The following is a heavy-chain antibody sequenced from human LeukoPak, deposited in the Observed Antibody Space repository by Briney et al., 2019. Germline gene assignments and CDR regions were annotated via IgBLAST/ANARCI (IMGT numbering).Heavy chain of an antibody. CDR2: ISSSGSTI. D-gene: IGHD5-24*01. Sequence: PGGSLRLSCAGSGFTFSDYYMSWIRQAPGKGLEWVSYISSSGSTIYYADSVKGRFTISRDNAKNSLYLQMNSLRAEDTAVYYCAREPPRGWLQPHGDYWGQGTLVTVSS. CDR3: AREPPRGWLQPHGDY. J-gene: IGHJ4*02. V-gene: IGHV3-11*01. CDR1: GFTFSDYY.